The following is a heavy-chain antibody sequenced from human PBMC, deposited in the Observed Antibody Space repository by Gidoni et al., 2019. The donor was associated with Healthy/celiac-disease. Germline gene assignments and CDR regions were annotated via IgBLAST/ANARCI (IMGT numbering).Heavy chain of an antibody. CDR1: GFTFSSYA. CDR2: ISYEGSNK. V-gene: IGHV3-30*01. J-gene: IGHJ4*02. CDR3: ARDRITMVRGSFDY. Sequence: QVQLVESGGGVVQPGRSLRLSCSASGFTFSSYAMHWVHQAPGKGLEWVAVISYEGSNKYYADSVKGRFTISRDNSKNTLYLQMNSLRAEDTAVYYCARDRITMVRGSFDYWGQGTLVTVSS. D-gene: IGHD3-10*01.